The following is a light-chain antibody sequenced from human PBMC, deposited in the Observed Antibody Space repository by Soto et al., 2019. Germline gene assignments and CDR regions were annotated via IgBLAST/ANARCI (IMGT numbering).Light chain of an antibody. Sequence: EILMTQSPATLSVSPGERATLSCRASQSVSDSLAWYQQTPGQAPRLVIYGASTRATDIPARFSGSGSGTEFTLTISSLQSEDFAVYYCQQYKYWPRTFGQGTKVDIK. CDR2: GAS. V-gene: IGKV3-15*01. CDR3: QQYKYWPRT. J-gene: IGKJ1*01. CDR1: QSVSDS.